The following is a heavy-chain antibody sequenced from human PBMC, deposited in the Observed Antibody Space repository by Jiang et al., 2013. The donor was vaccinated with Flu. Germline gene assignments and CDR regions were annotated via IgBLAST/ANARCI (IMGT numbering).Heavy chain of an antibody. Sequence: LLKPSETLSLTCAVYGGSFSGYYWSWIRQPPGRGLEWIGEINHSGSTNYNPSLKSRVTISVDTSKNQFSLKLSSVTAADTAVYYCARMGHRYGGNYDYWGQGTLVTVSS. CDR2: INHSGST. D-gene: IGHD4-23*01. J-gene: IGHJ4*02. V-gene: IGHV4-34*01. CDR3: ARMGHRYGGNYDY. CDR1: GGSFSGYY.